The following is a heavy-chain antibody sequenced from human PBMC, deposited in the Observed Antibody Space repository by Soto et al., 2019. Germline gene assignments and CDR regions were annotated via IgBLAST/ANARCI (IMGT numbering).Heavy chain of an antibody. Sequence: QVQLVQSGAEVKKPGSSVRVSCKASGDTFTFYSINWVRQAPGLGLEWMGRINPILSMSNYAQRFQGRVTMTADTATGTAYMELSSLRSEDTVMYYCASSYGSGYRAFDYWGQGALVTVSS. CDR2: INPILSMS. D-gene: IGHD3-10*01. V-gene: IGHV1-69*02. J-gene: IGHJ4*02. CDR3: ASSYGSGYRAFDY. CDR1: GDTFTFYS.